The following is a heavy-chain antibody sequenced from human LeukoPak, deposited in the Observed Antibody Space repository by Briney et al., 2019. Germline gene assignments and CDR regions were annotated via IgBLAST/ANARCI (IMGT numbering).Heavy chain of an antibody. Sequence: ASVKVSCKASEYTFIDYYMHWVRQAPGQGLEWMGRINPSSGGTNYAQKFQGRVTMTRDTSISTAYMELSRLRSDDTAVYYCARDDNSGYYSGPWGQGTLVTVSS. CDR1: EYTFIDYY. CDR2: INPSSGGT. J-gene: IGHJ5*02. D-gene: IGHD3-22*01. V-gene: IGHV1-2*06. CDR3: ARDDNSGYYSGP.